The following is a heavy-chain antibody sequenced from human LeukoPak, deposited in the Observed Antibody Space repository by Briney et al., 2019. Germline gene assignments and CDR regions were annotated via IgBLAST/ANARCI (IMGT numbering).Heavy chain of an antibody. CDR1: GGTFSSYA. CDR3: AKSNIVVVPAPIRGGDSYYGRDV. V-gene: IGHV1-69*13. D-gene: IGHD2-2*02. J-gene: IGHJ6*02. Sequence: ASVKVSRKASGGTFSSYAISWVRQAPGQGLEWMGGIIPIFGTANYAQKFQGRVTITADESTSTAYMELSSLRSEDTAVYYCAKSNIVVVPAPIRGGDSYYGRDVGAQGTTVTVPS. CDR2: IIPIFGTA.